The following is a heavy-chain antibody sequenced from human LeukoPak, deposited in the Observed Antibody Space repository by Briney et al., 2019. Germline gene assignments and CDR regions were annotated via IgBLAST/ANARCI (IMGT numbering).Heavy chain of an antibody. CDR2: ISSSSSYI. D-gene: IGHD2-2*03. J-gene: IGHJ4*02. Sequence: PGGSLRLSCAASGFTFSSYSMNWVRQAPGKGLEWVSSISSSSSYIYYADSVKGRFTISRDNAKNTLYLQMNSLRAEDTAVYYCARDGYCSSTSCRQVSWGQGTLVTVSS. V-gene: IGHV3-21*01. CDR1: GFTFSSYS. CDR3: ARDGYCSSTSCRQVS.